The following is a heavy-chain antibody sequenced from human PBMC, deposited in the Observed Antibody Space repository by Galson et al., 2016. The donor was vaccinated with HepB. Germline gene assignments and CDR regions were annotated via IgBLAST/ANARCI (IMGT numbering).Heavy chain of an antibody. J-gene: IGHJ3*02. Sequence: SLRLSCAASGFTFSSYAMTWVRQAPGKGLEWVSDISSSGDSTYYADSVKGRFTISRDNSKNTLNLQMNSLRAEDTAVYYCAKESHRGGSDALDMWGQGTMVSVSS. V-gene: IGHV3-23*01. CDR1: GFTFSSYA. D-gene: IGHD4-23*01. CDR3: AKESHRGGSDALDM. CDR2: ISSSGDST.